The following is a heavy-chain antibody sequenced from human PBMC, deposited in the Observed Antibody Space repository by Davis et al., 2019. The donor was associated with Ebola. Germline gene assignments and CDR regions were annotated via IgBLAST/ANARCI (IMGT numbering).Heavy chain of an antibody. CDR3: AKDISPHNGVIVTQVDS. Sequence: PGGSLRLSCEVSGGTLSNYWMTWFRQAPGKGLEWVANIKQDGSEIEYVDSVKGRFTISRDNAKNTVYLQMNSLRVEDTAVYYCAKDISPHNGVIVTQVDSWGQGTVVAVSS. CDR1: GGTLSNYW. CDR2: IKQDGSEI. J-gene: IGHJ4*02. D-gene: IGHD1-1*01. V-gene: IGHV3-7*03.